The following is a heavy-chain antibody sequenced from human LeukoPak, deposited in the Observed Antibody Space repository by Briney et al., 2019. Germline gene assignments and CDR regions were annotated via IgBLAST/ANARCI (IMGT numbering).Heavy chain of an antibody. J-gene: IGHJ2*01. CDR3: ARTITMVRGGYWYFNL. V-gene: IGHV4-4*07. D-gene: IGHD3-10*01. Sequence: SETLSLTCTVSGGSISSYYWSWIRQPAGRGLEWIGRIYTSGSTNYNPSLKSRVTISVDTSKNQFSLRLSSVTAADTAVYYCARTITMVRGGYWYFNLWGRGTLVTVSS. CDR2: IYTSGST. CDR1: GGSISSYY.